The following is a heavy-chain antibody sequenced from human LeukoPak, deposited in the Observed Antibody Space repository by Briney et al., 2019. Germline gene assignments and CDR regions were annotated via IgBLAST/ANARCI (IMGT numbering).Heavy chain of an antibody. J-gene: IGHJ4*02. CDR1: GGSISTYF. CDR2: IYYSGST. CDR3: ARFDSSGYYYYFDY. V-gene: IGHV4-59*12. Sequence: SETLSLTCTVSGGSISTYFWSWIRQPPGKGLEWIGYIYYSGSTYYNPSLKSRVTISVDTSKNQFSLKLSSVTAADTAVYYCARFDSSGYYYYFDYWGQGTLVTVSS. D-gene: IGHD3-22*01.